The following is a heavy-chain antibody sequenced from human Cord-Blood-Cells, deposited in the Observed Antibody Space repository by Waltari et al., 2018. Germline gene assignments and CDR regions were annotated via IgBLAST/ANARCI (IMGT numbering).Heavy chain of an antibody. CDR1: GYRFTSYW. CDR3: ARRLLGSPRGYFDY. Sequence: EVPLVQSGAEVKKPGESLKISCKGSGYRFTSYWIGWVRQLPGKGLEWMGIIYPGDSDTRYSPSCQGQVTISADKSISTAYLQWSSLEAADTAMYYCARRLLGSPRGYFDYWGQGTLVTVSS. V-gene: IGHV5-51*01. J-gene: IGHJ4*02. D-gene: IGHD2-21*01. CDR2: IYPGDSDT.